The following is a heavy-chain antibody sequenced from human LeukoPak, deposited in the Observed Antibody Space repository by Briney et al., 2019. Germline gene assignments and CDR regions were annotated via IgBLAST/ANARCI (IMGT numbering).Heavy chain of an antibody. CDR2: IYYSWTT. J-gene: IGHJ4*02. Sequence: PSETLSLTCTGSGGSVSSNSYYWGWIRQPPGKGLEWIGSIYYSWTTYYNPSLKSRVTISVDTSKNQFSLKLSSVTAADTAVYYCARDTTLAAPDYWGPGTLVTVSS. CDR1: GGSVSSNSYY. V-gene: IGHV4-39*07. CDR3: ARDTTLAAPDY. D-gene: IGHD6-6*01.